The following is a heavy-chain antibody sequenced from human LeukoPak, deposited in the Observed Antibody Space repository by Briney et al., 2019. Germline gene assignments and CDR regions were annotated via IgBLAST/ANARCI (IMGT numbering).Heavy chain of an antibody. CDR3: AKDISQGYTFGSIEEDY. Sequence: GGSLRLSCVASGSTFSGYAMSWVRQAPGKGLEWLSAISESDGSTYYADSVKGRFTVSRDNSKNTLYLQMNSLGADDTAVYFCAKDISQGYTFGSIEEDYWGQGTLVTVSS. CDR1: GSTFSGYA. V-gene: IGHV3-23*01. CDR2: ISESDGST. J-gene: IGHJ4*02. D-gene: IGHD5-18*01.